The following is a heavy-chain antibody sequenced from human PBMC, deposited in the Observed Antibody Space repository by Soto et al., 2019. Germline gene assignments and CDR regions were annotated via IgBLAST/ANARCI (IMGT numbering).Heavy chain of an antibody. Sequence: QVQLVESGGGVVQPGRSLRLSCAASGFTFSSYAMYWVRQAPGKGLEWVAVISYDGSNKYYADSVKGRFTISRDNSKNTLYLQMNSLRAEDTAVYYCAKAPSDIVVVVAAHLENYGMDVWGQGTTVTVSS. V-gene: IGHV3-30-3*01. CDR3: AKAPSDIVVVVAAHLENYGMDV. CDR2: ISYDGSNK. D-gene: IGHD2-15*01. J-gene: IGHJ6*02. CDR1: GFTFSSYA.